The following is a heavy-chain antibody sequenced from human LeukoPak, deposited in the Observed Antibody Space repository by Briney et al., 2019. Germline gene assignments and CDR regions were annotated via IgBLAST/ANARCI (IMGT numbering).Heavy chain of an antibody. V-gene: IGHV4-39*01. CDR3: QARYLEWLLEY. CDR1: GGSINSNNYY. CDR2: IYSSGSA. Sequence: SETLSLTCTVSGGSINSNNYYWGWIRQPPGKGLEWIGSIYSSGSAYYNPSLKSRVTISVDTSKNQFSLRLSSVTAADTAVYYCQARYLEWLLEYWGQGTLVTVSS. D-gene: IGHD3-3*01. J-gene: IGHJ4*02.